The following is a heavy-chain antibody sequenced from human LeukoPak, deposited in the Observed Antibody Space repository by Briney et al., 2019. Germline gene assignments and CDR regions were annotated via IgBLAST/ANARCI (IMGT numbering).Heavy chain of an antibody. Sequence: PGGSLRLSCAASGFTFSIYSMTWVRQAPGKELEWVSYISSTGNTIYYADSVKGRFTISRDNAKNSLYLQMNGLTDEDTAVYYCARGSLNYYASGSYYMVFWGQGTLVTVSS. J-gene: IGHJ4*02. CDR3: ARGSLNYYASGSYYMVF. CDR1: GFTFSIYS. V-gene: IGHV3-48*02. CDR2: ISSTGNTI. D-gene: IGHD3-10*01.